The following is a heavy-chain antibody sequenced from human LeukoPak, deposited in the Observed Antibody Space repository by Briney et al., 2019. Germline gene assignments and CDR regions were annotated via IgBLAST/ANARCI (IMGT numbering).Heavy chain of an antibody. Sequence: AGGSLTLSCAASGFTFDDYAMRWVPQGPGRGLGRGSGISWIGSSTGHADSEKGRFTISRDNARNSLYLQMNSLRAEDTAFYYCARVLRHFDWSPFDYWGQGILVTVSS. J-gene: IGHJ4*02. D-gene: IGHD3-9*01. CDR1: GFTFDDYA. CDR3: ARVLRHFDWSPFDY. CDR2: ISWIGSST. V-gene: IGHV3-20*04.